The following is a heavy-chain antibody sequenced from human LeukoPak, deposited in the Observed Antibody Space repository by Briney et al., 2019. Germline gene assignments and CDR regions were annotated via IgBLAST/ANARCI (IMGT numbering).Heavy chain of an antibody. V-gene: IGHV3-30*03. J-gene: IGHJ6*02. CDR1: GFTFSSYG. CDR3: ARDYFNYYGMDV. CDR2: ISYDGSNK. D-gene: IGHD2/OR15-2a*01. Sequence: PGGSLRLSCAASGFTFSSYGMHWVRQAPGKGLEWVAVISYDGSNKNYADSVKGRFTISRDNSKNTLYLQMNSLSAEDTAVYYCARDYFNYYGMDVWGQGTTVTVSS.